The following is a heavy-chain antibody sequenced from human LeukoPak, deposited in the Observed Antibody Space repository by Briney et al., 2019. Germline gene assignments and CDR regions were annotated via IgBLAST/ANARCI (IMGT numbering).Heavy chain of an antibody. CDR3: AKVFYYDSSGRYYFDY. D-gene: IGHD3-22*01. CDR2: ISGSGGST. J-gene: IGHJ4*02. V-gene: IGHV3-23*01. CDR1: GFTFSSYG. Sequence: PGGSLRLSCAASGFTFSSYGMSWVRQAPGKGLEWVSAISGSGGSTYYADSVKGRFTISRDNSKNTLYLQMNSLRAEDTAVYYCAKVFYYDSSGRYYFDYWGQGTLVTVSS.